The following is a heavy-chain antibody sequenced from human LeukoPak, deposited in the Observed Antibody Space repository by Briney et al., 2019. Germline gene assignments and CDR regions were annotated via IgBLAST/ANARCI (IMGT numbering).Heavy chain of an antibody. J-gene: IGHJ4*02. V-gene: IGHV3-23*01. CDR3: AKSDSSGYYPLGY. CDR1: GFTFSSYA. CDR2: ISGSGGST. D-gene: IGHD3-22*01. Sequence: GGSLSLSCAASGFTFSSYAMSWVRQAPGKGLEWVSAISGSGGSTYYADSVKGRFTISRDNSKNTLYLQMNSLRAEDTAVYYCAKSDSSGYYPLGYWGQGTLVTVSS.